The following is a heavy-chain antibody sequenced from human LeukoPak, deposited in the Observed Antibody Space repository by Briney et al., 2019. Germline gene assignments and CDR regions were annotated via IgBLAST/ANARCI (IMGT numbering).Heavy chain of an antibody. J-gene: IGHJ4*02. CDR1: GGSISSYY. Sequence: SETLSLTCTVSGGSISSYYWSWIRQPPGKGLEWIGCIYYSGSTNYNPSLKSRVTISVDTSKNQFSLKLSSVTAADTAVYYCARSYGEWEPTYFDYWGQGTLVTVSS. CDR3: ARSYGEWEPTYFDY. D-gene: IGHD1-26*01. V-gene: IGHV4-59*01. CDR2: IYYSGST.